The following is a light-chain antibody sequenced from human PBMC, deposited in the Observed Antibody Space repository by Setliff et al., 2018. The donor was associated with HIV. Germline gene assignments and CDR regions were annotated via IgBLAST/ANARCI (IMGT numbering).Light chain of an antibody. V-gene: IGLV1-47*01. J-gene: IGLJ1*01. CDR2: RNN. CDR1: SSNIGKNY. Sequence: QSVLTQPPSASATPGQRVAISCSGSSSNIGKNYVYWYQQLPGMAPKLLISRNNLRPSGVPDRFSGSKSGTSASLAISGLQPEDEGDFYCAAWDDSLSCYVFGSGTKVTV. CDR3: AAWDDSLSCYV.